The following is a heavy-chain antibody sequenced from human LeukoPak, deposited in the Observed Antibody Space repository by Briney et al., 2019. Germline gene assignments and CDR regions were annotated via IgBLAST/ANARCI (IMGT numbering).Heavy chain of an antibody. D-gene: IGHD6-19*01. Sequence: GGSLRLSCTASGFTFSSYSMSWVRQAPGKGLEWVSCISSSSNYIDYSGSVKGRFTISRDNAKNSLYLQMNSLRAEDTAVYYCARGYGSDWYVLYWGQGTLVTVSS. J-gene: IGHJ4*02. CDR2: ISSSSNYI. CDR1: GFTFSSYS. V-gene: IGHV3-21*06. CDR3: ARGYGSDWYVLY.